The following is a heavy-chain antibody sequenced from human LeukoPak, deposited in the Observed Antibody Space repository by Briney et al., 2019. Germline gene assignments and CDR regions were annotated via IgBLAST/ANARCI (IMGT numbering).Heavy chain of an antibody. Sequence: ASVKVSCKASGYIFTGYYMHWVRQAPGQGLEWMGWINPNSGGTNYAQKFQGRVTMTRDTSISTAYMELSRLRSDDTAVYYCARALLGTTLLDPWGQGTLVTVSS. CDR2: INPNSGGT. D-gene: IGHD1-1*01. CDR1: GYIFTGYY. CDR3: ARALLGTTLLDP. V-gene: IGHV1-2*02. J-gene: IGHJ5*02.